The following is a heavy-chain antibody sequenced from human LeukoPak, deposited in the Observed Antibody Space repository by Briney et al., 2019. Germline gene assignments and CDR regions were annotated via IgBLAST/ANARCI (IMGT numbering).Heavy chain of an antibody. D-gene: IGHD3-3*01. Sequence: ASVKVSCKASGYTFTSYGISWVRQAPGQGLEWMGWISAYNGNTNYAQKLQSRVTMTTDTSTSTAYMELRSLRSDDTAVYYCARAGPGSYYDFWSGYYTGTAEIDYWGQGTLVTVSS. V-gene: IGHV1-18*01. CDR2: ISAYNGNT. J-gene: IGHJ4*02. CDR3: ARAGPGSYYDFWSGYYTGTAEIDY. CDR1: GYTFTSYG.